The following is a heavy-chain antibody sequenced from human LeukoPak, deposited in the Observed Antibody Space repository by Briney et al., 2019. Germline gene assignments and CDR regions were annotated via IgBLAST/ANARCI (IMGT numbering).Heavy chain of an antibody. CDR2: ISSSSSYI. CDR1: GFTFSSYS. Sequence: SGGSLRLSCAASGFTFSSYSMNWVRQAPGKGLEWVSSISSSSSYIYYADSVKGRFTISRDNAKNSLYLQMNSLRAEDTAVYYCARDLHYGDYGTHSLDYWGQGTLVTVSS. CDR3: ARDLHYGDYGTHSLDY. D-gene: IGHD4-17*01. J-gene: IGHJ4*02. V-gene: IGHV3-21*01.